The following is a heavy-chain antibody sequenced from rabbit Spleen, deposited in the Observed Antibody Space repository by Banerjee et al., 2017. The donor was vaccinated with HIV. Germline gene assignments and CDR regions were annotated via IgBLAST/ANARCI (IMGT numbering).Heavy chain of an antibody. V-gene: IGHV1S45*01. D-gene: IGHD6-1*01. J-gene: IGHJ4*01. CDR1: GFSFTNGYY. CDR2: IWTGTGTT. CDR3: ARNGLSTYDYDDL. Sequence: QEQLVESGGGLVQPEGSLTLTCTASGFSFTNGYYMCWVRQAPGKGLEWIGCIWTGTGTTSYASWAKGRFTISKTSSTTVTLQMTSLTAADTATYFCARNGLSTYDYDDLWGPGTLVTVS.